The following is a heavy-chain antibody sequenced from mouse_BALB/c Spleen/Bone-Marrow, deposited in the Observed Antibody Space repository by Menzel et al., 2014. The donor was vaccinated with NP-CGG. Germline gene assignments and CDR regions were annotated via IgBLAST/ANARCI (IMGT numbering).Heavy chain of an antibody. V-gene: IGHV7-3*02. J-gene: IGHJ4*01. CDR3: ARFPMDY. CDR2: IRNKAYGYTT. Sequence: EVMLVESGGGLVQPGGSLRLSCTTSGFTFTDYYMSWVRQPPGKALEWLAFIRNKAYGYTTEYSASVRGRFTISRDNSQSILYLQMNTLRAEDSDTYYCARFPMDYWGQGTSVTVSS. CDR1: GFTFTDYY.